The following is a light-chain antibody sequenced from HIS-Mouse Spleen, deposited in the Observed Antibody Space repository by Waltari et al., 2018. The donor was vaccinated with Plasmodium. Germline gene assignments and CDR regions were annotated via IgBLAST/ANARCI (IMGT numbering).Light chain of an antibody. CDR2: QDS. V-gene: IGLV3-1*01. CDR1: KLGYKY. Sequence: SYELTQPPSVSVSPGQTASITCSGDKLGYKYACWYQQKPGQSPVLVIYQDSKRLSGTPDRFSGANSGNTATLTISGTQAMDEADYYCQAWDSSTVVFGGGTKLTVL. J-gene: IGLJ2*01. CDR3: QAWDSSTVV.